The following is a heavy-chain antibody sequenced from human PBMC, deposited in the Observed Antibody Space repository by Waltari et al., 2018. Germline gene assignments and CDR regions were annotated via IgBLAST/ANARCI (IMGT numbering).Heavy chain of an antibody. CDR1: GLPFSSYW. Sequence: EVQLVESGGGLVQPGGSLRLSCAASGLPFSSYWMHWVRQAPGKGLVWVSRINSDGSSTSYADSVKGRFTISRDNAKNTLYLQMNSLRAEDTAVYYCAREDSSSTGWFDPWGQGTLVTVSS. CDR3: AREDSSSTGWFDP. V-gene: IGHV3-74*01. CDR2: INSDGSST. J-gene: IGHJ5*02. D-gene: IGHD6-6*01.